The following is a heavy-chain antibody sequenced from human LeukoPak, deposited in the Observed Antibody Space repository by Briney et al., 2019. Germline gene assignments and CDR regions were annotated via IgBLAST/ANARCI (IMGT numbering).Heavy chain of an antibody. Sequence: GASVKVSCKASGYTFTGYYMHWVRQAPGQGLEWMGWINPNSGGTNYAQKFQGRVTMTRDTSISTAYMELSRLRSDDTAVYYCARNRVPAQYYYYYGMDVWGQGTTVTVSS. CDR2: INPNSGGT. J-gene: IGHJ6*02. CDR1: GYTFTGYY. V-gene: IGHV1-2*02. D-gene: IGHD2-2*01. CDR3: ARNRVPAQYYYYYGMDV.